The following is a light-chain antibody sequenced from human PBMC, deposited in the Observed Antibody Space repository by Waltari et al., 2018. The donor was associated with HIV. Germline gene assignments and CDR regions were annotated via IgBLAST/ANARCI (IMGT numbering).Light chain of an antibody. CDR2: KNY. J-gene: IGLJ1*01. CDR1: SSNIGNDN. Sequence: QSVLTQPTSASGTPGQRVTIPCSGSSSNIGNDNVYWYQQLPGTAPKLLIYKNYQRPSGVPDRFAGSKSGTSASLAISGLRSEDEADYYCVGWDASLSAYVFGTGTKVTIL. V-gene: IGLV1-47*01. CDR3: VGWDASLSAYV.